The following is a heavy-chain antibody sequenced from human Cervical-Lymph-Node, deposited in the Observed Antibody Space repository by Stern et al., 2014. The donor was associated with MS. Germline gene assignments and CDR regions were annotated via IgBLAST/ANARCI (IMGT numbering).Heavy chain of an antibody. CDR1: GGTFSSYV. V-gene: IGHV1-69*01. D-gene: IGHD3-10*01. J-gene: IGHJ4*02. Sequence: VQLVESGAEVKKPGSSVKVSCTTSGGTFSSYVISWVRQAPGQGLEWMGGINSIFDKTNYAQNFLGRVTITAAESTSTAYMDLSSLRSDDTAIYYCATERGTHYGFAFLCQGTLVTVSS. CDR3: ATERGTHYGFAF. CDR2: INSIFDKT.